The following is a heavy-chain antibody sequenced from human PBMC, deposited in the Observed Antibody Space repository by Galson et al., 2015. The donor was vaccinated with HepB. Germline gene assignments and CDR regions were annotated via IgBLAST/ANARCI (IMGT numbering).Heavy chain of an antibody. CDR3: AKVLLWFGEYPDY. J-gene: IGHJ4*02. Sequence: SLRLSCAASGFTFSSYAMSWVRQAPGKGLEWVSAISGSGGSTYYADSVKGRFTISRDNSKNTLYLQMNSLRAEDTAVYYCAKVLLWFGEYPDYWGQGTLVTVSS. V-gene: IGHV3-23*01. D-gene: IGHD3-10*01. CDR2: ISGSGGST. CDR1: GFTFSSYA.